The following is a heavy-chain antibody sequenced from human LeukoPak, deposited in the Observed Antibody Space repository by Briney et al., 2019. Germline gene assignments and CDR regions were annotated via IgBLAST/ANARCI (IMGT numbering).Heavy chain of an antibody. D-gene: IGHD3-22*01. CDR3: ARYSDSSGIPDY. CDR2: ISAYNGHT. Sequence: VASVKVSCKASGDTFIIYGFTWVRQAPGQGLEWMGWISAYNGHTNYAQKFQGRITMTTDTSTSTAYMDLRSLRSDDTAVYYCARYSDSSGIPDYWGQGTLVIVSS. CDR1: GDTFIIYG. J-gene: IGHJ4*02. V-gene: IGHV1-18*01.